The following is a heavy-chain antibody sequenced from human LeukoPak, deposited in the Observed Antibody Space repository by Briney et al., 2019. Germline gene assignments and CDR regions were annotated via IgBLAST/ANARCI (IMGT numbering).Heavy chain of an antibody. CDR1: GGSFSGYY. D-gene: IGHD2-15*01. J-gene: IGHJ6*03. V-gene: IGHV4-34*01. Sequence: PSETLSLTCAVYGGSFSGYYWSWIRQPPGKGLEWIGEINHSGSTNYNPSLKSRVTISVDTSKNQFSLKLSSLTAADTAVYYCARYLYYCSGGSCYSYYYYYMDVWGKGTTVTVSS. CDR2: INHSGST. CDR3: ARYLYYCSGGSCYSYYYYYMDV.